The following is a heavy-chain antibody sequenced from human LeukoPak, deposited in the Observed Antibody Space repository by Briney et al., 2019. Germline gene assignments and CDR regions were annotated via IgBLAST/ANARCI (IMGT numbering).Heavy chain of an antibody. CDR1: GDSVSSNSAA. D-gene: IGHD3-10*01. J-gene: IGHJ6*02. Sequence: SQTLSLTCATSGDSVSSNSAAWNWIRQSPSRGLEWLGRTYYRSKWYNDYAVSVKSRITINPDTSKNQFSLQLNSVTPEDTAVYYCARDGREQYYYGSGSYYLHYYYGMDVWGRGTTVTVSS. CDR3: ARDGREQYYYGSGSYYLHYYYGMDV. V-gene: IGHV6-1*01. CDR2: TYYRSKWYN.